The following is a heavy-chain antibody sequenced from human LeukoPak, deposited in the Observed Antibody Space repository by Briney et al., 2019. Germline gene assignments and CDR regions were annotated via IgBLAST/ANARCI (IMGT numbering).Heavy chain of an antibody. V-gene: IGHV3-23*01. J-gene: IGHJ5*02. CDR3: AKDFSVGVTMIRGPFDP. CDR1: GFTFSSYA. D-gene: IGHD3-10*01. CDR2: ISGIGAGT. Sequence: GGSLRLSCAASGFTFSSYAMSWVRQAPGKGLEWVSTISGIGAGTYYADSVKGRFTISRDNSKNTLYLQINSLRAEDTAVYYCAKDFSVGVTMIRGPFDPWGQGTLVTVSS.